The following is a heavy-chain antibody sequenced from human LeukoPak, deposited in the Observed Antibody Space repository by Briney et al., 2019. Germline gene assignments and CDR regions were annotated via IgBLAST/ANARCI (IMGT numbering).Heavy chain of an antibody. J-gene: IGHJ4*02. D-gene: IGHD1-1*01. Sequence: TSQTLSLTCAVSGGSISRGGYSWSWIRPPPGKGLEWIGYIYHSGSTYYNPSLKSRVTISVDRSKNQFSLKLSSVTAADTAVYYCARAASTTTLDYWGQGTLVTVSS. CDR2: IYHSGST. V-gene: IGHV4-30-2*01. CDR1: GGSISRGGYS. CDR3: ARAASTTTLDY.